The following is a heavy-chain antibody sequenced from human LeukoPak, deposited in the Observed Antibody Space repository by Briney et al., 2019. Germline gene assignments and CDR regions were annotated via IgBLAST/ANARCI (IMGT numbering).Heavy chain of an antibody. D-gene: IGHD6-19*01. CDR1: GGSLSSDY. J-gene: IGHJ4*02. CDR2: VSYGGST. Sequence: SETLSLTCTVSGGSLSSDYWSWLRQTPGEGLEWIGYVSYGGSTNYNPSLKSRVTISLDTSKNQFSLKLRSVTAADTAVYYCARGAGWYNYWGQGTLVTVSS. CDR3: ARGAGWYNY. V-gene: IGHV4-59*01.